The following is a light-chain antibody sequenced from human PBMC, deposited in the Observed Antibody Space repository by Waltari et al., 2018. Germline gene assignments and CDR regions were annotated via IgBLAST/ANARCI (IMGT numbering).Light chain of an antibody. J-gene: IGLJ2*01. Sequence: QSLLTQPPSISGAPGQRVTISCSGGSSNIGRNRFNWYAQVPGTTPKLLMYRSDQRPSGVSDRFSGSKSGTSASLAITGLLSADEADYICATWDDSLNAWIFGGGTRLTVL. CDR1: SSNIGRNR. CDR2: RSD. V-gene: IGLV1-44*01. CDR3: ATWDDSLNAWI.